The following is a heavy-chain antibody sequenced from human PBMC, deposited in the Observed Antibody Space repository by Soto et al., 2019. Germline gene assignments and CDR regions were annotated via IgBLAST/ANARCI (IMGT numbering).Heavy chain of an antibody. Sequence: GGSLRLSCAASGFTFSNAWMSWVRQAPGKGLEWVGRIKSKTDGGTTDYAAPVKGRFTISRDDSKNTLYLQMNSLKTEDTAVYYCTTSTYYDILTGYYSGDYWGQGTLVTVSS. V-gene: IGHV3-15*01. D-gene: IGHD3-9*01. CDR3: TTSTYYDILTGYYSGDY. J-gene: IGHJ4*02. CDR1: GFTFSNAW. CDR2: IKSKTDGGTT.